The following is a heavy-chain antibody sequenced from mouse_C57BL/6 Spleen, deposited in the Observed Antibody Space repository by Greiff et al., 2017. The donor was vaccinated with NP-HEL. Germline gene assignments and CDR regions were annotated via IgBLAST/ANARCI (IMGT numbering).Heavy chain of an antibody. CDR3: ARNLYGYDGYFDV. CDR1: GYTFTDYY. Sequence: QVHVKQSGAELVRPGASVKLSCKASGYTFTDYYINWVKQRPGQGLEWIARIYPGSGNTYYNEKFKGKATLTAEKSSSTAYMQLSSLTSEDSAVYFCARNLYGYDGYFDVWGTGTTVTVSS. CDR2: IYPGSGNT. V-gene: IGHV1-76*01. J-gene: IGHJ1*03. D-gene: IGHD2-2*01.